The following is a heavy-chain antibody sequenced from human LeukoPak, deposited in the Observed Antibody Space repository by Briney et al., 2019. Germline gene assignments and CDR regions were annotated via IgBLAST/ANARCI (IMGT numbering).Heavy chain of an antibody. J-gene: IGHJ6*02. CDR2: ISYDESDK. CDR1: GFTFSNCG. Sequence: GRSLRLSCAASGFTFSNCGMHWVRQAPGKGLEWVAVISYDESDKYYADSVKGRFTISRDSSKNTLYLQMNSLRPEDTAAYYCAKGVVAATNAAYYGMDVWGQGTTVTVSS. D-gene: IGHD2-15*01. CDR3: AKGVVAATNAAYYGMDV. V-gene: IGHV3-30*18.